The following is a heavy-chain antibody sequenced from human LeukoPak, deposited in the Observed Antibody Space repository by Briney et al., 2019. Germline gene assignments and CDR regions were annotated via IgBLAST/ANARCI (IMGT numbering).Heavy chain of an antibody. CDR3: ARVRGDFQIDY. D-gene: IGHD2-21*02. J-gene: IGHJ4*02. V-gene: IGHV1-2*02. Sequence: ASVKVSCKASGYTFTGYYMHWVRQAPGQGLEWMGWIYPNSGDTNYAQKFQGRVTMTRDTAISTAYMELRSLRSDDTAVYYCARVRGDFQIDYWGQGTLVTVSS. CDR1: GYTFTGYY. CDR2: IYPNSGDT.